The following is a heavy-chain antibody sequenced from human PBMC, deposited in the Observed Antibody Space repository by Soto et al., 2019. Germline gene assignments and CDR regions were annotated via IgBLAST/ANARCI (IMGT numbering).Heavy chain of an antibody. CDR3: AKDSGYNYGYFRWFDP. D-gene: IGHD5-18*01. CDR1: GGSISSYY. J-gene: IGHJ5*02. Sequence: TSETLSLTCTVSGGSISSYYWNWIRQPPGKGLEWIGYIYCRGNTNYNPSLKSRVTISVDTSKNQFSLKLSSVTAADTAVYYCAKDSGYNYGYFRWFDPWGQGTLVTVSS. CDR2: IYCRGNT. V-gene: IGHV4-59*01.